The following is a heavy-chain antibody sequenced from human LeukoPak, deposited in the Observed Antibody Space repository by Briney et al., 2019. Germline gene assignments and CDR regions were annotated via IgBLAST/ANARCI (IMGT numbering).Heavy chain of an antibody. D-gene: IGHD3-16*01. Sequence: GGSLRLSCAASEFTFSSYWMSWVRQAPGKGLEWVANIKQDGGQIYYLESVKGRFTVSRDNAKNSLYLQMNSLRAEDTAVYYRARAFWDWGQGTLVTVSS. V-gene: IGHV3-7*01. J-gene: IGHJ4*02. CDR2: IKQDGGQI. CDR3: ARAFWD. CDR1: EFTFSSYW.